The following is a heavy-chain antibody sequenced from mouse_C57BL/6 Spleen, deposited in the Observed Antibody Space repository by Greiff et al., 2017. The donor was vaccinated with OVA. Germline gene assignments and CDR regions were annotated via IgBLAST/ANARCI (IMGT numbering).Heavy chain of an antibody. Sequence: VQLQQSGAELVKPGASVKLSCKASGYTFTSYWMQWVKQRPGQGLEWIGEIDPSDIYTNYNQKFKGKATLTVDTSSSTAYMQLSSLTSEDSAVYYCAREGASWFAYWGQGTLVTVSA. V-gene: IGHV1-50*01. CDR2: IDPSDIYT. CDR1: GYTFTSYW. CDR3: AREGASWFAY. J-gene: IGHJ3*01.